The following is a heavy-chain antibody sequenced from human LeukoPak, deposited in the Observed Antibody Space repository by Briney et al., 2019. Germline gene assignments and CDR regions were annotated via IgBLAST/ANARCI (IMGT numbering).Heavy chain of an antibody. CDR1: EFTVSRNY. J-gene: IGHJ4*02. V-gene: IGHV3-53*01. CDR3: ARSKKVGDDSFDY. D-gene: IGHD3-16*01. CDR2: IFSNGDT. Sequence: PGGSLRLSCTASEFTVSRNYMLWVRQAPGKGLEWVSLIFSNGDTHYADSVKGRFTISRDTSKNTVSPQMNSLRAEDTAVYYCARSKKVGDDSFDYWGQGTLVTVSS.